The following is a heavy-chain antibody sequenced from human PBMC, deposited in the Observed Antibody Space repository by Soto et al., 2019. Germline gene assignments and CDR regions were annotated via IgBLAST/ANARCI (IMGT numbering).Heavy chain of an antibody. J-gene: IGHJ4*02. CDR2: ISGSGGST. D-gene: IGHD2-8*01. V-gene: IGHV3-23*01. CDR3: AKTSGCTNGVCETSSFDY. CDR1: GFTFSSYA. Sequence: GGSLRLSCAASGFTFSSYAMIWVRQAPGKGLEWVSAISGSGGSTYYADSVKGRFTISRDNSKNTLYLQMNSLRAEDTAVYYCAKTSGCTNGVCETSSFDYWGQGTLVTVSS.